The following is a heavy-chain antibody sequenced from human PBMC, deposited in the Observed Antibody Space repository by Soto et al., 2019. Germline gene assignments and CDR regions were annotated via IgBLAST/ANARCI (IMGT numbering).Heavy chain of an antibody. CDR1: GGSISSGTYY. D-gene: IGHD3-10*01. CDR3: ARGGLNWFDP. Sequence: SETLSLTCTVSGGSISSGTYYWSWIRQPPGKGLEWIGYMSYSGSANYNPSLKSRVTISVDSSKNQFSLKLSSVPAADTAVYYCARGGLNWFDPWGQGTLVTVSS. V-gene: IGHV4-61*01. J-gene: IGHJ5*02. CDR2: MSYSGSA.